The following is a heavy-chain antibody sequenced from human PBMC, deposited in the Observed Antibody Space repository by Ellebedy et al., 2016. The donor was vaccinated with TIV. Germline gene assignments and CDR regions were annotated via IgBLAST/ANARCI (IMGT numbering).Heavy chain of an antibody. CDR1: GFIFRDYY. V-gene: IGHV3-21*01. Sequence: GGSLRLSXGASGFIFRDYYMAWVRQAPGKGLEWVSSISSSSTNKYYAESLRGRFAISRDNAKKSLYLQMNSLRAEDTAVYFCARAVHHGGDIYDYWGQGTLVTVSS. CDR3: ARAVHHGGDIYDY. D-gene: IGHD2-21*02. CDR2: ISSSSTNK. J-gene: IGHJ4*02.